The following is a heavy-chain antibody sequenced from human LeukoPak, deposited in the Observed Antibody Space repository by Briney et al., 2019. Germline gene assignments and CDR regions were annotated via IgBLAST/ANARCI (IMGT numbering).Heavy chain of an antibody. J-gene: IGHJ4*02. CDR3: ARTLRTQAFDY. CDR1: GGSISGYY. CDR2: IYYSGST. D-gene: IGHD1-14*01. V-gene: IGHV4-59*01. Sequence: SETLSLTCTVSGGSISGYYWSWIRQPPGKGLEWIGYIYYSGSTNYNPSLKSRVTISVDTSKNQFSLKLSSVTAADTAVYYCARTLRTQAFDYWGQGTLVTVSS.